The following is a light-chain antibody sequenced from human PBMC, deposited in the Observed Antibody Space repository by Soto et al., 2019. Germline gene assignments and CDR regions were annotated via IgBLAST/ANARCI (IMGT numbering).Light chain of an antibody. Sequence: EIVMTQSPATLSVSPGERATLSCRASQSVSSNSAWYQQKPGQAPRLLISGASTRATGIPGRFSGSGSGTEFTLTISSLQSEDFAVYYCQQYNSWPPYTFGQGTKLEIK. CDR3: QQYNSWPPYT. CDR1: QSVSSN. V-gene: IGKV3-15*01. CDR2: GAS. J-gene: IGKJ2*01.